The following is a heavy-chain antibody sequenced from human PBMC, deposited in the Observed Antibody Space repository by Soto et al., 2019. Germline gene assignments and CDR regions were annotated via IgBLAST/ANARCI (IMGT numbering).Heavy chain of an antibody. CDR1: GGTFSSYA. CDR2: IIPIFGTA. Sequence: ASVKVSCKASGGTFSSYAISWVRQAPGQGLEWMGGIIPIFGTANYAQKFQGRVTITADESTSTAYMELSSLRSEDTAVYYCAREVTTVTTRGWYFDLWGRGTLVTASA. V-gene: IGHV1-69*13. D-gene: IGHD4-17*01. CDR3: AREVTTVTTRGWYFDL. J-gene: IGHJ2*01.